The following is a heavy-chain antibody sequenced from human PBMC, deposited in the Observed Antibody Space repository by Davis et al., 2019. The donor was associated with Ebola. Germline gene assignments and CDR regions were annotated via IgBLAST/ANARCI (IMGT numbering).Heavy chain of an antibody. J-gene: IGHJ4*02. CDR3: AREYSGYNYFDY. D-gene: IGHD5-12*01. CDR2: ISPYNGNT. Sequence: ASVKVSCKASGYTFTGYYMQWVRQAPGQGLEWMGWISPYNGNTNYAEKFRGRVTVTTDTSTSTAYMELRSLRSDDTAVYYCAREYSGYNYFDYWGQGTLVTVSS. CDR1: GYTFTGYY. V-gene: IGHV1-18*04.